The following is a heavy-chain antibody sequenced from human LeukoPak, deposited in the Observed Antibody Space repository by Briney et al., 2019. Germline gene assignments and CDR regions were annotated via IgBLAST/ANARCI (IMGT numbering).Heavy chain of an antibody. CDR3: AKEAQGCSITSCYFDS. D-gene: IGHD2-2*01. Sequence: GGSLRLSCAASGFTFSSYAMHWVRQAPGKGLEWVAVIWYDGSNKYYADSVKGRFTISRDNSKNTLFLQMNSLRAEDTAVYYCAKEAQGCSITSCYFDSWGQGTLVTVSS. CDR1: GFTFSSYA. J-gene: IGHJ4*02. CDR2: IWYDGSNK. V-gene: IGHV3-33*06.